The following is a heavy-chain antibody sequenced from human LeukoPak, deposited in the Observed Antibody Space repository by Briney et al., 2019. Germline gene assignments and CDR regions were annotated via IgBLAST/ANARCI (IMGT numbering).Heavy chain of an antibody. J-gene: IGHJ5*02. Sequence: GGSLRLSCAASRFTFSTYWMGWVRQASGKGLEWVATIQQDGSVQHYLDSVKGRFTISRDNGKNSLYLQMNTLRAEDTAVYYCAGARGWEFSSWGQGTLVTVSS. CDR2: IQQDGSVQ. D-gene: IGHD1-26*01. CDR3: AGARGWEFSS. CDR1: RFTFSTYW. V-gene: IGHV3-7*01.